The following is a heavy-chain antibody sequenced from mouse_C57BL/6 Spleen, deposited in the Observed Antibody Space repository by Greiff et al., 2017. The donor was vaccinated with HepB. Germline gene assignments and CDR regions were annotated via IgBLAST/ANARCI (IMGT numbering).Heavy chain of an antibody. CDR1: GYSITSGYY. V-gene: IGHV3-6*01. Sequence: VQLKESGPGLVKPSQSLSLTCSVTGYSITSGYYWNWIRQFPGNKLEWMGYISYDGSNNYNPSLKNRISITRDTSKNQFFLKLNSVTTEDTATYYCARGGYVGAMDYWGQGTSVTVSS. CDR3: ARGGYVGAMDY. CDR2: ISYDGSN. D-gene: IGHD3-1*01. J-gene: IGHJ4*01.